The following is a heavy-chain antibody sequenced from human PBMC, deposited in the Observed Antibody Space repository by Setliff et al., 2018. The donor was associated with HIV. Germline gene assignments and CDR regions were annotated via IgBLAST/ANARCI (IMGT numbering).Heavy chain of an antibody. Sequence: SETLSLTCAVYGGSLSGYYWSWIRQSPGKGLVWIGEINQSGGINYNPSLKSRVTISIDTLKNQFSMKLYSVTAADTAVYYCATASGYDLFMGAFDIWGQGTMVTVSS. D-gene: IGHD5-12*01. CDR2: INQSGGI. CDR3: ATASGYDLFMGAFDI. CDR1: GGSLSGYY. V-gene: IGHV4-34*01. J-gene: IGHJ3*02.